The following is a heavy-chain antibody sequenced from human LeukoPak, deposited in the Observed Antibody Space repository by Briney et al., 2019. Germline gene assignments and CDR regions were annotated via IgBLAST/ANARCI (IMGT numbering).Heavy chain of an antibody. CDR2: IWYDGSKK. D-gene: IGHD2-2*01. CDR1: GFTFSSYG. CDR3: ARENRDCSNSNCYFDY. V-gene: IGHV3-33*01. Sequence: QSGGSLRLSCAASGFTFSSYGMHWVRQAPGKGLEWVAVIWYDGSKKDYGDSVKGRFTISRDNSKNTVYLQMNSLRAEDTAVYFCARENRDCSNSNCYFDYWGQGTLVTVSA. J-gene: IGHJ4*02.